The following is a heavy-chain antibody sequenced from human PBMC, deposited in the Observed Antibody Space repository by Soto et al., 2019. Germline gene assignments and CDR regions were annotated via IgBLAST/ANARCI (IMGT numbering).Heavy chain of an antibody. J-gene: IGHJ4*02. CDR3: AKQIYGGNS. D-gene: IGHD2-21*02. CDR1: GFTFSASA. V-gene: IGHV3-73*01. CDR2: IRSKANNYAT. Sequence: GGSLRLSCATSGFTFSASAMHWVRQVSGKGLEWIARIRSKANNYATTYAPSVKGRFTISRDDSENTVYLQMDSLKTEDTAIYYCAKQIYGGNSWGQGTLVPVSS.